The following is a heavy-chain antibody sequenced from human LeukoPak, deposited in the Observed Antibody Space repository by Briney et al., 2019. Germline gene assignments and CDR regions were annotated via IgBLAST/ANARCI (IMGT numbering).Heavy chain of an antibody. Sequence: PGGSLRLSCAASGFTFSSYAMSWVRQAPGKGLEWVSAISGSGGSTYYADSVKGRFTISRDNSKNTLYLQMNSLRAEDTAVYYCANKRDWNFYFDYWGQGTLVTVSS. D-gene: IGHD1-7*01. V-gene: IGHV3-23*01. CDR2: ISGSGGST. J-gene: IGHJ4*02. CDR1: GFTFSSYA. CDR3: ANKRDWNFYFDY.